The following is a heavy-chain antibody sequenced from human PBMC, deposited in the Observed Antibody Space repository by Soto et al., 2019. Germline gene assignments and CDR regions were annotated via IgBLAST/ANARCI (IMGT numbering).Heavy chain of an antibody. CDR1: GGSFSCYY. Sequence: PSETLSLTCAVYGGSFSCYYWSWIRQPPGKGLEWIGEINHSGSTNYNPSLKSRVTISVDTSKNQFSLKLSSVTAADTAVYYCARNSRVGRIAAAVYFDYWGQGTLVTVS. CDR2: INHSGST. CDR3: ARNSRVGRIAAAVYFDY. D-gene: IGHD6-13*01. J-gene: IGHJ4*02. V-gene: IGHV4-34*01.